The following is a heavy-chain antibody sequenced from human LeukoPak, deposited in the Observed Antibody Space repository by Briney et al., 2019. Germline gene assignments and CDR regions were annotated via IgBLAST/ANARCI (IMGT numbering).Heavy chain of an antibody. CDR2: TSYDGSRK. CDR3: AKIYEAYCRDDCYSRYLDL. Sequence: GGSLRLSCAASGFTFSSYDMHWVRQAPGKGLEWVAGTSYDGSRKYYADSVKGRFAISRDNSKNTLSLQMTSLRAEDTAVYYCAKIYEAYCRDDCYSRYLDLWGRGTLVTVSS. V-gene: IGHV3-30*18. J-gene: IGHJ2*01. CDR1: GFTFSSYD. D-gene: IGHD2-21*02.